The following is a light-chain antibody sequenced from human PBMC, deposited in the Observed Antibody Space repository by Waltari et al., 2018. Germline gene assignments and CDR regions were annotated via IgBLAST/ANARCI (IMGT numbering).Light chain of an antibody. J-gene: IGLJ2*01. V-gene: IGLV3-21*01. Sequence: SYVVTQAPSVSLAPGQTARITCVADKIVSKSVHWYRQSPGEAPLLVFFDDNKRPSGIRARRSGPNAGNTATLIISRVEAGDEADYFCQVWDNDSDHVVFGGGTKLTVL. CDR3: QVWDNDSDHVV. CDR2: DDN. CDR1: KIVSKS.